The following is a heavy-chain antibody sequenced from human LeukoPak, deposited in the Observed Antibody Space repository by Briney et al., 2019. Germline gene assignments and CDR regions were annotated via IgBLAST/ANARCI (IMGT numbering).Heavy chain of an antibody. Sequence: GGSLRLSCATPGFTFSSYSMNWVRQAPGKGLEWVSSITSNSNYIYYADSVKGRFTISRDNAKNSLYLQMNSLRADDTAVYYCARDPGIEDYWGQGTLVTVSS. V-gene: IGHV3-21*01. J-gene: IGHJ4*02. CDR2: ITSNSNYI. CDR1: GFTFSSYS. CDR3: ARDPGIEDY. D-gene: IGHD2-21*01.